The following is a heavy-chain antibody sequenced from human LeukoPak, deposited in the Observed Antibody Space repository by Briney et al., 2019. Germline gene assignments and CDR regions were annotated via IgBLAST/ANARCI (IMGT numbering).Heavy chain of an antibody. CDR1: GGPLRDDC. V-gene: IGHV4-34*01. Sequence: SDTLSLRCSVDGGPLRDDCRSWIRQPQGKELEWIGEINHSGSTNYNPSLKSRVTISVDTSKNQFSLKLSSVTAADTAVYYCARGRWSWFGESYYFDYWGQGTLVTVSS. CDR2: INHSGST. CDR3: ARGRWSWFGESYYFDY. J-gene: IGHJ4*02. D-gene: IGHD3-10*01.